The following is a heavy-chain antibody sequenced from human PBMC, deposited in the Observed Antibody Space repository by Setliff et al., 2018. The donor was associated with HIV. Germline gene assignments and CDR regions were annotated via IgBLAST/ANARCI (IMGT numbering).Heavy chain of an antibody. CDR2: IYNNENT. V-gene: IGHV4-59*01. J-gene: IGHJ4*02. Sequence: NPSETLSLTCTVSGGSISSYYWSWIRQPPGKGLECIGYIYNNENTNYNPSLKSRVTLSVDNSKNQFSLKLSSVTAADTAVYSCSRGGFRLGELSLFHDSWGQGVLVTVSS. CDR3: SRGGFRLGELSLFHDS. D-gene: IGHD3-16*02. CDR1: GGSISSYY.